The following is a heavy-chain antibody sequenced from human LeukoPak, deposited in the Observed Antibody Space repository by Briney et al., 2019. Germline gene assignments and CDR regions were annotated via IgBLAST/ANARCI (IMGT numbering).Heavy chain of an antibody. CDR3: AREGTSHWFDP. J-gene: IGHJ5*02. D-gene: IGHD1-14*01. CDR2: INHSGST. CDR1: GGSLGGYY. V-gene: IGHV4-34*01. Sequence: SETLSLTCAVYGGSLGGYYWSWIRQPPGKGLEWIGEINHSGSTNYNPSLKSRVTISVDTSKNQFSLKLSSVTAADTAVYYCAREGTSHWFDPWGQGTLVTVSS.